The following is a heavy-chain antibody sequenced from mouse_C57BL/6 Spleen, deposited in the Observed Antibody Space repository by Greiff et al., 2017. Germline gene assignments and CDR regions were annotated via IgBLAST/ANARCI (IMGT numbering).Heavy chain of an antibody. CDR2: ISSGSSTI. Sequence: EVQVVESGGGLVKPGGSLKLSCAASGFTFSDYGMHWVRQAPEKGLEWVAYISSGSSTIYYADTVKGRFTISRDNAKNTLFLQMTSLRSEDTAMYYCAMIYYGNSYAMDYWGQGTSVTVSS. CDR1: GFTFSDYG. V-gene: IGHV5-17*01. J-gene: IGHJ4*01. D-gene: IGHD2-1*01. CDR3: AMIYYGNSYAMDY.